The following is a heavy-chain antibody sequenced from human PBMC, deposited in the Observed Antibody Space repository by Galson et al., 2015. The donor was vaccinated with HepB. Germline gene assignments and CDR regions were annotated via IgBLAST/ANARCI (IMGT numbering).Heavy chain of an antibody. CDR2: ISSSSPTT. V-gene: IGHV3-48*01. CDR3: ARERMGSSGWGEYFED. J-gene: IGHJ4*02. D-gene: IGHD6-19*01. Sequence: SLRLSCAASGFTFSTYSMNWVRQAPGKGLEWISYISSSSPTTHYADSVKGRFTISRDNSKNTLYLQMNSLRAEDTAVYYCARERMGSSGWGEYFEDWGQGTLVTISS. CDR1: GFTFSTYS.